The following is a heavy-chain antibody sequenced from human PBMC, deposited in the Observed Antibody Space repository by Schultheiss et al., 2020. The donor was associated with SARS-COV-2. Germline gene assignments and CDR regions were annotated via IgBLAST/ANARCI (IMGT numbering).Heavy chain of an antibody. V-gene: IGHV3-23*01. CDR1: GFTFDDYG. J-gene: IGHJ4*02. CDR2: ISGSGGST. Sequence: GGSLRLSCAASGFTFDDYGMSWVRQAPGKGLEWVSAISGSGGSTYYADSVKGRFTISRDNSKNTLYLQMNSLRAEDTAVYYCAKDGVDIVATMDLGNAFDYWGQGTLVTVSS. D-gene: IGHD5-12*01. CDR3: AKDGVDIVATMDLGNAFDY.